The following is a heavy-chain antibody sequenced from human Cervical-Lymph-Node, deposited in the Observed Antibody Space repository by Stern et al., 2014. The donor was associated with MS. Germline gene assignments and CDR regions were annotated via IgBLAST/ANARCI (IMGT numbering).Heavy chain of an antibody. J-gene: IGHJ4*02. CDR2: ITNVGST. V-gene: IGHV3-53*01. D-gene: IGHD1-1*01. Sequence: VQLVESGGGVIQPGGSLRLSCTASGFTVSRDYMTWVRQAPGKGLEWVSLITNVGSTLYTDSEKGRFHITRADSKNTIYLNMESMRPEDAAMYYCARDTSSPERSDWWGQGTLVTVSS. CDR1: GFTVSRDY. CDR3: ARDTSSPERSDW.